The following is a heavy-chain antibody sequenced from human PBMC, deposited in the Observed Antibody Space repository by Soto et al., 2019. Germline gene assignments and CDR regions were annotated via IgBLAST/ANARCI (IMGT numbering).Heavy chain of an antibody. CDR3: ARGVYCDYRLSGDDL. CDR1: GGTFSSYT. D-gene: IGHD4-17*01. Sequence: QVQLVQSGAEVKKPGSSVKVSCKASGGTFSSYTISWVRQAPGQGLEWMGRIIPILGIANYAQKFQGRVTITADKYTSTAYMELSSLRSEDTAVYYCARGVYCDYRLSGDDLWGRGTLVTVSS. CDR2: IIPILGIA. V-gene: IGHV1-69*02. J-gene: IGHJ2*01.